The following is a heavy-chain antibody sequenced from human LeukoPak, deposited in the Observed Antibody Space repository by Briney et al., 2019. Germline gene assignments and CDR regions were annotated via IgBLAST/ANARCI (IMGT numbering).Heavy chain of an antibody. J-gene: IGHJ5*02. Sequence: PSETLSLTCAVYGGSCSGYYWSWIRQPPGKGLEWIGEINHSGSTNYNPSLKSRVTISVDTSKNQFSLKLSSVTAADTAVYYCARVGSGYSSSWLRGWFDPWGQGTLVTVSS. CDR3: ARVGSGYSSSWLRGWFDP. V-gene: IGHV4-34*01. D-gene: IGHD6-13*01. CDR2: INHSGST. CDR1: GGSCSGYY.